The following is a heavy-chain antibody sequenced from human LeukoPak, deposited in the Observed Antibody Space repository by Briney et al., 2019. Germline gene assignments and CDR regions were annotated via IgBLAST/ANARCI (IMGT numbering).Heavy chain of an antibody. Sequence: SETLSLTCTVSGGSISSSAYHWGWIRQPPGKGLEWVGSIHSSGSTYYNLSLKSRVTISVDTSKNQFSLKLSSVTAADTAVYYCARDRADTAMAWGQRTLVTVSS. CDR1: GGSISSSAYH. CDR2: IHSSGST. V-gene: IGHV4-39*07. D-gene: IGHD5-18*01. J-gene: IGHJ5*02. CDR3: ARDRADTAMA.